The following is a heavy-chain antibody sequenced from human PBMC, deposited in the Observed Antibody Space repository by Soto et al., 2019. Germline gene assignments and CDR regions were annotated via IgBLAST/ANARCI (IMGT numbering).Heavy chain of an antibody. CDR3: XXXXXXXX. V-gene: IGHV3-15*01. CDR1: GFTFSNAW. Sequence: EVQLVESGGGLVKPGGSLRISCAASGFTFSNAWMSWVRQAPGKGLEWVGRIKSKTDGGTTDYAAPVKGRFTISRDDSXNXXXXXXXXXXXXXXXXXXXXXXXXXXXWXQGTLVTVSS. J-gene: IGHJ4*02. CDR2: IKSKTDGGTT.